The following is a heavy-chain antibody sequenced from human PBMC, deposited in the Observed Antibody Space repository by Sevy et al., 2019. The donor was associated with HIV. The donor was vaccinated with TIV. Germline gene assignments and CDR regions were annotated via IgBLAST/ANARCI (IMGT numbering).Heavy chain of an antibody. CDR1: GFTFSKYS. Sequence: GESLKISCAASGFTFSKYSMSWVRQPPGKGLEWVSTFSFGCGEINYADSVKGRFTISRDNSKSSVYLQMNNLRPEDTAVYYCARAGCTKPYDYWGQGTLVTVSS. J-gene: IGHJ4*02. V-gene: IGHV3-23*01. CDR3: ARAGCTKPYDY. D-gene: IGHD2-8*01. CDR2: FSFGCGEI.